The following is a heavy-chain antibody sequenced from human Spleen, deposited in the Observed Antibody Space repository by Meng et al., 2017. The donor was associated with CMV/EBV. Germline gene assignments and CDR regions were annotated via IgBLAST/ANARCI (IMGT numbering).Heavy chain of an antibody. D-gene: IGHD1-26*01. J-gene: IGHJ5*02. Sequence: NASEYTFSNYGFSWVGQATGQGLEWMGWMKPNSGNTGYAQKFQGRVTFTRDTSTSTAYMELSSLTSDDTAVYYCARPSGSAPNWFDPWGQGTLVTVSS. CDR2: MKPNSGNT. CDR1: EYTFSNYG. CDR3: ARPSGSAPNWFDP. V-gene: IGHV1-8*03.